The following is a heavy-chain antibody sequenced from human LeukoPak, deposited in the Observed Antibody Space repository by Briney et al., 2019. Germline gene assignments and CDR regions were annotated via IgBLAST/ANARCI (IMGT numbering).Heavy chain of an antibody. V-gene: IGHV4-39*01. CDR2: IYYGGTT. CDR1: GRSISTSSYH. D-gene: IGHD1-14*01. CDR3: ATYLHVTGAFDI. Sequence: SETLSLTCTVAGRSISTSSYHGAWIRQPPGKGLDWFGNIYYGGTTYYNPSLQSRVTISLDTSKNQFSLKLSSVTAADAAVYYCATYLHVTGAFDIWGQGTIVTVSS. J-gene: IGHJ3*02.